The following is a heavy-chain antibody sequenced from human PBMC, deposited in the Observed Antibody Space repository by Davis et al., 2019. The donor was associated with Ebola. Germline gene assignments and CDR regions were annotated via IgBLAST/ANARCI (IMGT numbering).Heavy chain of an antibody. CDR1: GGSISSGDYY. D-gene: IGHD2-2*01. Sequence: PSETLSLTCTVSGGSISSGDYYWSWIRQPPGKGLEWIGYIYYSGSTYYNPSLKSRVTISVDTSKNQFSLKLSSVTAADTAVYYCARAGWDIVVVPAAIGWYFDLWGRGTLVTVSS. CDR3: ARAGWDIVVVPAAIGWYFDL. J-gene: IGHJ2*01. CDR2: IYYSGST. V-gene: IGHV4-30-4*01.